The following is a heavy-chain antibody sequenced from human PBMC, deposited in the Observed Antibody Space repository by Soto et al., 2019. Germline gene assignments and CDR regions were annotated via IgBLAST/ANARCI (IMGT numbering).Heavy chain of an antibody. J-gene: IGHJ4*02. V-gene: IGHV3-23*01. D-gene: IGHD4-4*01. CDR3: AKSLGVGSTVPYYFDY. CDR2: ISGSGGST. Sequence: GGSLRLSCAASGFTFSSYAMSWVRQAPGKGLEWVSAISGSGGSTYYADSVKGRFTISRDNSKNTLYLQMNSLRAEDTAVYYCAKSLGVGSTVPYYFDYWGQGTLVTVSS. CDR1: GFTFSSYA.